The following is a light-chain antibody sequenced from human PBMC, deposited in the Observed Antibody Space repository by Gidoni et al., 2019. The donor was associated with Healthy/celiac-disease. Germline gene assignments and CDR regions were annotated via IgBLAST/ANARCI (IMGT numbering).Light chain of an antibody. CDR1: RSYVGGYNF. CDR3: SSYTSSSVV. J-gene: IGLJ2*01. Sequence: QSALTQPASVSGSPRQSITISCTGTRSYVGGYNFVSWYQQHPGKAPKLMSYEVSNRPSGVSNRFSGSKSGNTASLTISGLQAEDEADYYCSSYTSSSVVFGGGTKLTV. V-gene: IGLV2-14*01. CDR2: EVS.